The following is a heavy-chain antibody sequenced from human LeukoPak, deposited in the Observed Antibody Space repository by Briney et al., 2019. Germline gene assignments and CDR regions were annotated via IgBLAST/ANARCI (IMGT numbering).Heavy chain of an antibody. J-gene: IGHJ4*02. CDR3: AVAARGY. CDR1: GDSISSGYY. D-gene: IGHD6-6*01. V-gene: IGHV4-38-2*02. Sequence: SETLSLTCSVSGDSISSGYYWGWIRQPPGKGLEFIGSISHSGSTFYRPSLKSRVTISVDTSKNQFSLKLSSVTAADTAVYYCAVAARGYWGQGTLVTVSS. CDR2: ISHSGST.